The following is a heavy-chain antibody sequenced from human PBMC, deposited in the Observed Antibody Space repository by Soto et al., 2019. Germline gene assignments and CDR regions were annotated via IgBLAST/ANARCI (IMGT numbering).Heavy chain of an antibody. CDR2: IYYSGST. J-gene: IGHJ5*02. CDR1: GGSISSYY. V-gene: IGHV4-59*01. Sequence: PSETLSLTCTVSGGSISSYYWSWIRRPPGKGLEWIGYIYYSGSTNYNPSLKSRVTISVDTSKNQFSLKLSSVTAADTAVYYCARALGYSYGNWFEPSGQGTLVTVSS. CDR3: ARALGYSYGNWFEP. D-gene: IGHD5-18*01.